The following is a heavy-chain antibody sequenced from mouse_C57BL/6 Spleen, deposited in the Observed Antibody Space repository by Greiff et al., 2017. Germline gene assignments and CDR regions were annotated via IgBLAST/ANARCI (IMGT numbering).Heavy chain of an antibody. CDR3: TAGSDGYSWFAY. CDR1: GFNIKDYY. CDR2: IDPEDGDT. Sequence: EVQLQQSGAELVRPGASVKLSCTASGFNIKDYYMHWVKQRPEQGLEWIGRIDPEDGDTEYAPKFQSKATMTADTSSNTAYLQLSSLTSEDTAVFYCTAGSDGYSWFAYWGQGTLVTVSA. V-gene: IGHV14-1*01. J-gene: IGHJ3*01. D-gene: IGHD2-3*01.